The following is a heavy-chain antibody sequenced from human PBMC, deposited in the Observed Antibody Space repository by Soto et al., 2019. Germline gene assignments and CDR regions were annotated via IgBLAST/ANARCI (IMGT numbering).Heavy chain of an antibody. CDR1: GFASSTFN. J-gene: IGHJ4*02. V-gene: IGHV3-30-3*01. D-gene: IGHD2-2*01. Sequence: GGSLRLSCAASGFASSTFNLHWVRQVPGKGLEWVAALSFDGTNQFYADSVKGRFTISRDKSKNTVYLQMDSLRLEDTAVYYCARDPRYSTSWYFDFWGQGTLVTGSS. CDR3: ARDPRYSTSWYFDF. CDR2: LSFDGTNQ.